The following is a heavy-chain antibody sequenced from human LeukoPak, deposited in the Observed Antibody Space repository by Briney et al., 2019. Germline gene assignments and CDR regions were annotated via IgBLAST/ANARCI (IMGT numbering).Heavy chain of an antibody. CDR1: GFTFSNYA. J-gene: IGHJ3*02. CDR3: ARPKRADDAFDI. Sequence: GGSLRLSCAASGFTFSNYAMSWVRQVPGKGLEWVSTISGSDGSTYYADSVKGRFTISRDNSKNTLYLQMNSLRAEDTAVYYCARPKRADDAFDIWGQGTMVTVSS. V-gene: IGHV3-23*01. CDR2: ISGSDGST.